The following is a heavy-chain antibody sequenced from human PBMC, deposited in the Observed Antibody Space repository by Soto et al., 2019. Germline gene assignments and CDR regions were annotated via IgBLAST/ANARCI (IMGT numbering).Heavy chain of an antibody. CDR2: INPNEGTA. CDR1: GYNFIRFY. D-gene: IGHD3-16*02. V-gene: IGHV1-46*01. CDR3: ARGYVGVIVYFDS. Sequence: ASVKVSCKASGYNFIRFYIHWVRQAPGQGPEWMGVINPNEGTAEYAQKFQGRVTMTEDTTTSTVYMELSSLRSEDTAVYYCARGYVGVIVYFDSWGQGTLVTVSS. J-gene: IGHJ4*02.